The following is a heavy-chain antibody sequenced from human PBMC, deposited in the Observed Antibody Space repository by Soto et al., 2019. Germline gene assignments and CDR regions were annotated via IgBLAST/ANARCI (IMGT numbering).Heavy chain of an antibody. CDR2: IYYSGST. CDR1: GGSISSYY. D-gene: IGHD3-10*01. J-gene: IGHJ6*03. V-gene: IGHV4-59*01. Sequence: SETLSLTCTVSGGSISSYYWSWIRQPPGKGLEWIGYIYYSGSTNYNPSLKSRVTISVDTSKNQFSLKLSSVTAADTAVYYCARSTMVRGLNINYSYYYYMDVWGKGTTVTSP. CDR3: ARSTMVRGLNINYSYYYYMDV.